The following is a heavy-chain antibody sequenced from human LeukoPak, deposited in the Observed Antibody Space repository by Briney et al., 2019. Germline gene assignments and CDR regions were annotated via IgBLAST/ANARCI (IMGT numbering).Heavy chain of an antibody. CDR3: AKDFHYDFWSGSTFDY. V-gene: IGHV3-23*01. J-gene: IGHJ4*02. CDR1: GFTFSSYA. Sequence: HPGGSLRLSCAASGFTFSSYAMSRVRQAPGKGLEWVSAISGSGGSTYYADSVKGRFTISRDNSKNTLYLQMNSLRAEDTAVYYCAKDFHYDFWSGSTFDYWGQGTLVTVSS. CDR2: ISGSGGST. D-gene: IGHD3-3*01.